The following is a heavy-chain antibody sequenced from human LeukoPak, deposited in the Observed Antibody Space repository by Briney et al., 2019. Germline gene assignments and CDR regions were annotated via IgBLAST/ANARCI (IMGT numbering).Heavy chain of an antibody. V-gene: IGHV5-51*01. CDR2: IYPGDSDT. Sequence: GESLKISCKGSGYSFTSYWIGWVRPMPGKGLGWMGIIYPGDSDTRYSPSFQGQVTISADKSISTAYLQWSSLKASDTAMYYCARRKHGSSPDYYYYYMDVWGKGTTVTVSS. J-gene: IGHJ6*03. CDR1: GYSFTSYW. CDR3: ARRKHGSSPDYYYYYMDV. D-gene: IGHD6-6*01.